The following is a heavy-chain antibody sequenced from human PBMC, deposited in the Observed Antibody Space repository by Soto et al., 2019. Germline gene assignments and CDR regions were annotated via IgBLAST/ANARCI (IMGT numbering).Heavy chain of an antibody. J-gene: IGHJ4*02. Sequence: GGCLGLSCATSGFTFSSYAMSWVRQAPGKGLEWVSAISGSGGSTYYADSVKGRFTIPRDNSKNTLYLQMNSLRAEDTAVYYCAKHPAGTVDYWVQGTLVTVSS. CDR2: ISGSGGST. V-gene: IGHV3-23*01. CDR1: GFTFSSYA. CDR3: AKHPAGTVDY. D-gene: IGHD6-13*01.